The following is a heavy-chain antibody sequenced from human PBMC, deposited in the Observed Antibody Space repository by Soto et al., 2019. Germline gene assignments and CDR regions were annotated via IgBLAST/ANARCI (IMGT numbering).Heavy chain of an antibody. CDR2: MNPNSGNT. CDR1: GYPFTSYD. V-gene: IGHV1-8*01. Sequence: GXAVKVACKAAGYPFTSYDSNWVRQATGQGLEWMGWMNPNSGNTGYAQKFQGRVTMTRNTSISTAYMELSSLRSEDTAVYYCARVVQPWSIYYYYYGMDVCGQGTTVTVSS. J-gene: IGHJ6*02. D-gene: IGHD5-18*01. CDR3: ARVVQPWSIYYYYYGMDV.